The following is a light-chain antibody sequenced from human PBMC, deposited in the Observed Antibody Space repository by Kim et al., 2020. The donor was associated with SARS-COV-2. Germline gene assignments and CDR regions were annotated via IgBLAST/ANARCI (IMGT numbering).Light chain of an antibody. CDR1: SSNSGAGYD. Sequence: RVTISCTGSSSNSGAGYDVHWYQQLPGTAPKLLIYGNSNRPSGVPDRFSGSKSGTSASLAITGLQAEDEADYYCQSYDSSLSGSVFGGGTKVTVL. CDR2: GNS. V-gene: IGLV1-40*01. J-gene: IGLJ2*01. CDR3: QSYDSSLSGSV.